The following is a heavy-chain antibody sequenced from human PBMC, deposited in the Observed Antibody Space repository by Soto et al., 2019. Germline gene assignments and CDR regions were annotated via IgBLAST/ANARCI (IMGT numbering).Heavy chain of an antibody. Sequence: PGGSLRLSCAASGFTFSSYGMHWVRQAPGKGLEWVAVIWYDGSNKYYADSVKGRFTISRDNSNNTLYLQVNSLRAVDTAVYYCAKASKPYSSTWPADYWGQGTLVTVSS. CDR1: GFTFSSYG. CDR2: IWYDGSNK. D-gene: IGHD6-13*01. J-gene: IGHJ4*02. CDR3: AKASKPYSSTWPADY. V-gene: IGHV3-33*06.